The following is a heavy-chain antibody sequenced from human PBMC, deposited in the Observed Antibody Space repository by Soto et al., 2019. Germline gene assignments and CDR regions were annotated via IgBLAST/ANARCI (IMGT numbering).Heavy chain of an antibody. CDR2: ISDSGART. J-gene: IGHJ4*02. CDR3: AKREPDDN. V-gene: IGHV3-23*01. Sequence: VHLLESGGALVQPGGSLRLSCVASGFTFRSYHMSWVRQAPGKGLEWVSGISDSGARTDYADSVKGRFTVSRDNSKNTLYLQMNALRSEDTAIYFCAKREPDDNWGQGTLVTVSS. CDR1: GFTFRSYH.